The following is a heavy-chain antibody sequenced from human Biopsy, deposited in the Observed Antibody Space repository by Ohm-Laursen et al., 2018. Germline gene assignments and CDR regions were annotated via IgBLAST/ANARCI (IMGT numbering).Heavy chain of an antibody. J-gene: IGHJ4*02. D-gene: IGHD2-15*01. Sequence: SLRLSCAASGFTFNDFAMTWVRQAPGKGLEWVSAIGGSGGTTYYADSVKGRFTISRDNSKNTLYLQMNSLTAEDTAVYYCAKTFHGSSFLYDYWGQGTLVTVSS. CDR3: AKTFHGSSFLYDY. CDR1: GFTFNDFA. CDR2: IGGSGGTT. V-gene: IGHV3-23*01.